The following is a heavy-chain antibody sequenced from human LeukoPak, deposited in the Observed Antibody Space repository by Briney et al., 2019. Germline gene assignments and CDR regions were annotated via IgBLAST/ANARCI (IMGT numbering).Heavy chain of an antibody. CDR3: AKANAREFDF. CDR2: ISNDGSYK. CDR1: GFSFRTYG. J-gene: IGHJ4*02. Sequence: AGRSLRLSCEASGFSFRTYGMHWVRQAPGKGLEWVTVISNDGSYKSYADSVKGRFTISRDNSKNTLYLEMNSLRADDTAVYYCAKANAREFDFWGQGTLVTVSS. V-gene: IGHV3-30*18. D-gene: IGHD1-1*01.